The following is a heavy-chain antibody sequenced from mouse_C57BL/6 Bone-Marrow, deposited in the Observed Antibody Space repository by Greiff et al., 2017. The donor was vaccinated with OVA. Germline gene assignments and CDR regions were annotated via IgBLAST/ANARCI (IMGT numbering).Heavy chain of an antibody. CDR1: EYEFPSHD. CDR3: ARRGCYYYGSVRDYFDY. D-gene: IGHD1-1*01. CDR2: INSDGGST. J-gene: IGHJ2*01. V-gene: IGHV5-2*01. Sequence: EVKLMESGGGLVQPGESLKLSCESNEYEFPSHDMSWVRKTPEKRLELVAAINSDGGSTYYPDTMERRFIISRDNTKKTLYLQMSRLRSEDTALYYCARRGCYYYGSVRDYFDYWGQGTTLTVSS.